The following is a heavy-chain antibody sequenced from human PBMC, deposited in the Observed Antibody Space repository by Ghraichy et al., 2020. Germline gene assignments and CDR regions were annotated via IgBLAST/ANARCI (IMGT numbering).Heavy chain of an antibody. CDR3: ARGRGGGYG. CDR1: GGSFSGYY. D-gene: IGHD5-12*01. Sequence: SETLSLTCAVYGGSFSGYYWSWIRQPPGKGLEWIGEINHSGSTNYNPSLKSRVTISVDTSKNQFSLKLSSVTAADTAVYYCARGRGGGYGWGQGTLVTVSS. V-gene: IGHV4-34*01. CDR2: INHSGST. J-gene: IGHJ4*02.